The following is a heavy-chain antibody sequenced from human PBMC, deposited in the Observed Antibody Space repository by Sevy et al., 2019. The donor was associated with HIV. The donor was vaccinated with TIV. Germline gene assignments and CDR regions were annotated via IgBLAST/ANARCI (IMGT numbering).Heavy chain of an antibody. CDR3: AKVLHIVEIPAAIDYYYGMDV. Sequence: GGSLRLSCAASGFTFSTYGMHWVRQAPGKGLEWVAFIRFDGSIKYYRDSVKGRLTISRDNSKNTLYLQMNSLRAEDTAVHFCAKVLHIVEIPAAIDYYYGMDVWGQGTTVTVSS. D-gene: IGHD2-2*01. V-gene: IGHV3-30*02. CDR2: IRFDGSIK. J-gene: IGHJ6*02. CDR1: GFTFSTYG.